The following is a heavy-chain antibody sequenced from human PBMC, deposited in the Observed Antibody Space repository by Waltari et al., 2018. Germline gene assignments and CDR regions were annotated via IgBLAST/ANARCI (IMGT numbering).Heavy chain of an antibody. Sequence: QVQLVQSGAEVKKPGSSVKVSCKASGGTFSSYAISWVRQAPGQGLEWMGGIIPILGIANYAQKFQGRVTITAEESTSTAYMELSSLRSEDTAVYYCARYHNYYDSSGYYSYFDYWGQGTLVTVSS. V-gene: IGHV1-69*04. CDR2: IIPILGIA. CDR3: ARYHNYYDSSGYYSYFDY. CDR1: GGTFSSYA. J-gene: IGHJ4*02. D-gene: IGHD3-22*01.